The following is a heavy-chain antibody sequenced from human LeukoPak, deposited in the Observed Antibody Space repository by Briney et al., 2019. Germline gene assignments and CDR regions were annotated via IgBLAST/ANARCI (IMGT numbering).Heavy chain of an antibody. CDR2: IHNSGRT. J-gene: IGHJ4*02. CDR3: ARHGTISSESYFDY. Sequence: PSEALSLTCSVSGGSVSSYYRSWIRQSPGKGLEWIGYIHNSGRTNYNPSLKSRVTGFVDTSKDQVSLRLSSVTAADTAVYYCARHGTISSESYFDYWGQGALVTVSS. CDR1: GGSVSSYY. D-gene: IGHD1-14*01. V-gene: IGHV4-59*08.